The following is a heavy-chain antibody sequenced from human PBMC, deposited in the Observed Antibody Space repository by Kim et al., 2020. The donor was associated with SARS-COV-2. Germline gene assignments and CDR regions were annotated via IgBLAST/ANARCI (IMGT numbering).Heavy chain of an antibody. Sequence: GGSLRLSCAASGFTVSSNYMSWVRQAPGKGLEWVSVIYSGGSTYYADSVKGRFTISRDNSKNTLYLQMNSLRAEDTAVYYCARVSFGYLSLYNWFDPWGQGTLVTVSS. CDR2: IYSGGST. CDR3: ARVSFGYLSLYNWFDP. D-gene: IGHD3-16*02. CDR1: GFTVSSNY. J-gene: IGHJ5*02. V-gene: IGHV3-53*01.